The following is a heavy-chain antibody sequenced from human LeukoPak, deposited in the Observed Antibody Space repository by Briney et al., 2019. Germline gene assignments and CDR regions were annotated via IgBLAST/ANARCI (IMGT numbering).Heavy chain of an antibody. CDR3: ARGPSEQFLGYYMDV. J-gene: IGHJ6*03. CDR1: GGSIRSHY. D-gene: IGHD7-27*01. Sequence: SETLSLTRLVSGGSIRSHYWSWIRQPPAKPLEWIGYMYYSGLTNSNPSLKRRVTLSIDKSRNQFSLNLRSLTAADTAVYYCARGPSEQFLGYYMDVWGKGTTVIVSS. CDR2: MYYSGLT. V-gene: IGHV4-59*11.